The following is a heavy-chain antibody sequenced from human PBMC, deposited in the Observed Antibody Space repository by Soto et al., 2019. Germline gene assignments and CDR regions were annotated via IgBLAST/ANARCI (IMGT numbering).Heavy chain of an antibody. CDR1: GGTLSSYP. D-gene: IGHD3-10*01. J-gene: IGHJ5*02. V-gene: IGHV1-69*02. CDR2: IIPILGLQ. CDR3: ARHRADSGSYFWFDP. Sequence: QVQLGQSGAEVKKPGSSVKVSCKASGGTLSSYPISWVRQAPGQGLEWMGRIIPILGLQNYAEKFQGRLTITADKTTTTAYMELSSLRSEDTAVYYCARHRADSGSYFWFDPWGQGTLVTVSS.